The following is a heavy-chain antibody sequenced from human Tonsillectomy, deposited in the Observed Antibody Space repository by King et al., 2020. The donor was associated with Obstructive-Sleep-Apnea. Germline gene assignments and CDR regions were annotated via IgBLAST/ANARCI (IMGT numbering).Heavy chain of an antibody. V-gene: IGHV3-66*01. J-gene: IGHJ2*01. CDR2: IYSGGST. CDR3: AIAPFLWTDYEQSCYLDL. CDR1: GLIVSSNY. D-gene: IGHD3/OR15-3a*01. Sequence: VQLVESGGGLVQPGGSLRLSCAPSGLIVSSNYMSWVRQAPGKGLEWVSVIYSGGSTYYADSVKGRFTISRDISNTTLFLQMSSLRAEDTAVYYCAIAPFLWTDYEQSCYLDLWGRGTPVTVSS.